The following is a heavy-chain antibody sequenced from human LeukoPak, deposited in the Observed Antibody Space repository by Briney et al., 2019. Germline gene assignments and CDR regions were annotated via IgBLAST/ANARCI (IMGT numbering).Heavy chain of an antibody. CDR3: ARDPNSAL. Sequence: PSETLSLTCTVSGGSISSSYWSWIRQPAGKGLEWIGRVYTSGSTNCNYNPSLKSRLTMSVDTSKNQFSLKLSFVTAADTAVYYCARDPNSALWGQGTLVTVSS. V-gene: IGHV4-4*07. CDR1: GGSISSSY. CDR2: VYTSGST. J-gene: IGHJ4*02. D-gene: IGHD2-21*01.